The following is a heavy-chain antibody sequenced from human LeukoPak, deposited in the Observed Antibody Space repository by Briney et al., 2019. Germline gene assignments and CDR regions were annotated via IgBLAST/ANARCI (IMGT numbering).Heavy chain of an antibody. CDR3: ARSPEYGDYFDY. CDR2: IYYSGST. J-gene: IGHJ4*02. D-gene: IGHD6-6*01. CDR1: GGSFSGYY. V-gene: IGHV4-59*01. Sequence: SETLSLTCAVYGGSFSGYYWSWIRQPPGKGLEWIGYIYYSGSTNYNPSLKSRVTVSVDTSKNQFSLKLSTVTAADTAVYYCARSPEYGDYFDYWGQGTLVTVSS.